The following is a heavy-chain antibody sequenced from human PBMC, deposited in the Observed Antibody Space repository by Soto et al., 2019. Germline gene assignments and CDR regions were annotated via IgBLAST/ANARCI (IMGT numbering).Heavy chain of an antibody. CDR2: IYYSGST. CDR1: GGSFSGYY. Sequence: PSETLSLTCPVYGGSFSGYYWSWIRHPPGKGLEWIGNIYYSGSTYYNPSLKSRLTIFVDTSKNQFSLKLSSVTAADTALYYCTREDSSTSEYWSQGTLLTVSS. V-gene: IGHV4-34*01. CDR3: TREDSSTSEY. J-gene: IGHJ4*02. D-gene: IGHD6-13*01.